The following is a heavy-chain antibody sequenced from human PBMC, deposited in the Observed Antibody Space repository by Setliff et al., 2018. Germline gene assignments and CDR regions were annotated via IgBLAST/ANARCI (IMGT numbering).Heavy chain of an antibody. CDR1: GFTFGDYA. CDR3: ARETLPYYFDY. V-gene: IGHV3-49*04. CDR2: IRSKTYGGTT. J-gene: IGHJ4*02. Sequence: GGSLRLSCTASGFTFGDYAMSWVRQAPGKGLEWVGFIRSKTYGGTTEYAASVKGRFTISRDNAKNSLYLQMSSLRAEDTAVYYCARETLPYYFDYWGQGALVTVSS.